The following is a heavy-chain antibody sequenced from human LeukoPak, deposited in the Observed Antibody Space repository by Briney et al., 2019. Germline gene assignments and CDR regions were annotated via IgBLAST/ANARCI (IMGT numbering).Heavy chain of an antibody. Sequence: ASVKVSCKASGYIFTNYVLHWVRQAPGQGLERMGWINTNTGNPTYAQGFTGRFVFSLDTSVSTAYLQISSLKADDTAMYYCARGDYDTHGYQTRWGQGTLVTVSS. D-gene: IGHD3-22*01. J-gene: IGHJ4*02. V-gene: IGHV7-4-1*02. CDR1: GYIFTNYV. CDR3: ARGDYDTHGYQTR. CDR2: INTNTGNP.